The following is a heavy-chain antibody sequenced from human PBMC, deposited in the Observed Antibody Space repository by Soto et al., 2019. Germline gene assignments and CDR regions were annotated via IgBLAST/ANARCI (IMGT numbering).Heavy chain of an antibody. CDR3: ARSGGYYDILTGYYPSSPYYYYYGMDV. J-gene: IGHJ6*02. CDR1: GYTFTSYG. CDR2: ISAYNGNT. D-gene: IGHD3-9*01. V-gene: IGHV1-18*01. Sequence: ASVKVSCKASGYTFTSYGISWVRQAPGQGLEWMGWISAYNGNTNYAQKLRGRVTMTTDTSTSTAYMELRSLRSDDTAVYYCARSGGYYDILTGYYPSSPYYYYYGMDVWG.